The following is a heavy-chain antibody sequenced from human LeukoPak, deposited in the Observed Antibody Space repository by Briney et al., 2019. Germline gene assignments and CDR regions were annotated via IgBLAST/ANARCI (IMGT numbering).Heavy chain of an antibody. J-gene: IGHJ3*02. CDR3: ARDRGSTMVRSFDI. V-gene: IGHV3-48*03. CDR1: GFSFSSYE. D-gene: IGHD4/OR15-4a*01. CDR2: ISSSGSTM. Sequence: GGSLRLSCAASGFSFSSYEMKWVRQGAGQGLEGVSYISSSGSTMDYADSVKGRFTISRDNAKNSLYLQMNSLRAEDTALYYCARDRGSTMVRSFDIWGHGTVVTVSS.